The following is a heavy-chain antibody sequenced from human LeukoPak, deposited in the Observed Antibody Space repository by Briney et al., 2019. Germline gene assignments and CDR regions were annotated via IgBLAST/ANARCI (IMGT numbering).Heavy chain of an antibody. V-gene: IGHV3-7*01. CDR2: IKQDGSEK. CDR1: GFTFSSYW. CDR3: ARDPSFGVVTNFDY. J-gene: IGHJ4*02. Sequence: PGGSLRLSCAASGFTFSSYWMSWVRQAPVKGLEWVANIKQDGSEKYYVDSVKGRFTISRDNAKNSLYLQMNSLRAEDTAVYYCARDPSFGVVTNFDYWGQGTLVTVSS. D-gene: IGHD3-3*01.